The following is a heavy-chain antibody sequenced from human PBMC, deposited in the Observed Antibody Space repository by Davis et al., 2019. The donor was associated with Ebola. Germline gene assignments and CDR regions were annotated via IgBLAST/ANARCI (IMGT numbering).Heavy chain of an antibody. CDR3: ARQSYSSFPYGMDV. V-gene: IGHV4-39*01. Sequence: SETLSLTCTVPGCSISSSSYYWGWIRQPPGKGLEWIGSIYYSGSTYYNPSLKSRVTISVDTSKNQFSLKLSSVTAADTAVYYCARQSYSSFPYGMDVWGKGTTVTVSS. J-gene: IGHJ6*04. CDR1: GCSISSSSYY. D-gene: IGHD6-6*01. CDR2: IYYSGST.